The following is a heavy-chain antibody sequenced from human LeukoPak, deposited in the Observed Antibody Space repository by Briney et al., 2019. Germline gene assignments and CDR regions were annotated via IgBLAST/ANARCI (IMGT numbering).Heavy chain of an antibody. V-gene: IGHV3-7*03. D-gene: IGHD6-19*01. Sequence: PGGSLRLSCAASGFTFSSYWMSWVRQAPGKGLEWVANIKQDGSEKYYVDSVKGRFTISRDNAKNSLYLQMSSLRAEDTAVYYCARDGDSSGWYEVDYWGQGTLVTVSS. CDR3: ARDGDSSGWYEVDY. CDR2: IKQDGSEK. J-gene: IGHJ4*02. CDR1: GFTFSSYW.